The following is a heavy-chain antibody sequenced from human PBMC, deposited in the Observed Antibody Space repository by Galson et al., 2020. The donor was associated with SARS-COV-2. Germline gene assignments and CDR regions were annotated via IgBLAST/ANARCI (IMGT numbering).Heavy chain of an antibody. CDR1: GGSISSGSYY. Sequence: SETLSLTCIVSGGSISSGSYYWGWIRQPAGKGLEWIGHINTSGNNNYNPSLKSRVTISVDMSTNQFSLKLSSVTAADTAVYYCARGSSWYGGLDHWGQGTLVSVSS. V-gene: IGHV4-61*09. CDR2: INTSGNN. D-gene: IGHD6-13*01. CDR3: ARGSSWYGGLDH. J-gene: IGHJ4*02.